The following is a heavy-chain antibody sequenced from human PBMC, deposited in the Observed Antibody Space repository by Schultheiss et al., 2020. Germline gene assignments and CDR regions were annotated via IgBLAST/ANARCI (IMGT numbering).Heavy chain of an antibody. J-gene: IGHJ5*02. V-gene: IGHV4-34*01. D-gene: IGHD2-2*01. CDR1: GGSFSGYY. CDR3: ARCSPPAARGTTSRSNWFDP. CDR2: IYYSGST. Sequence: GSLRLSCAVYGGSFSGYYWSWIRQPPGKGLEWIGSIYYSGSTYYNPSLKSRVTISVDTSKNQFSLKLSSVTAADTAVYYCARCSPPAARGTTSRSNWFDPWGQGTLVTVSS.